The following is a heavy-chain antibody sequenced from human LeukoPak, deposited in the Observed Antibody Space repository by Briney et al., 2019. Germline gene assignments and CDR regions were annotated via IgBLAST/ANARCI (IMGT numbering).Heavy chain of an antibody. CDR2: IYSGGST. CDR3: ARDQGFTYGMDV. V-gene: IGHV3-53*04. J-gene: IGHJ6*02. Sequence: GGSLRLSCAASGFNVSSNYMSWVRQAPGEGLEWVSVIYSGGSTYYADSVKGRFTISRHNSKNTLYLQMNILRPEDTAVYYCARDQGFTYGMDVWGQGTTVTVSS. CDR1: GFNVSSNY.